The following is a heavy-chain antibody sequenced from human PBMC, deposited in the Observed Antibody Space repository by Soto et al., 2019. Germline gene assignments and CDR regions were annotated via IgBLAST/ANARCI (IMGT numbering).Heavy chain of an antibody. D-gene: IGHD5-12*01. CDR3: TRQYSGYDFQDAFDI. CDR1: GFTFSGSA. Sequence: XGSLRLSCAASGFTFSGSAMHWVRQASGKGLEWVGRIRSKANSYATAYAASVKGRFTISRDDSKNTAYLQMNSLKTEDTAVYYCTRQYSGYDFQDAFDIWGQGTMATVSS. J-gene: IGHJ3*02. V-gene: IGHV3-73*01. CDR2: IRSKANSYAT.